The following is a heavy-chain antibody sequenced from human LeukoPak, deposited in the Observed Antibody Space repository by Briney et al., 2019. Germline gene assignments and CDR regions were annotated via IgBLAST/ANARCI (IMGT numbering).Heavy chain of an antibody. CDR3: ARDVLVGGASDY. D-gene: IGHD1-26*01. J-gene: IGHJ4*02. CDR1: GFTFSSYS. Sequence: GGSLRLSCAASGFTFSSYSMNWVRQAPGKGLEWVANIKQDGSEKYYVDSVKGRFTISRDNAKNSLYLQMNSLRAEDTAVYYCARDVLVGGASDYWGQGTLVTVSS. V-gene: IGHV3-7*01. CDR2: IKQDGSEK.